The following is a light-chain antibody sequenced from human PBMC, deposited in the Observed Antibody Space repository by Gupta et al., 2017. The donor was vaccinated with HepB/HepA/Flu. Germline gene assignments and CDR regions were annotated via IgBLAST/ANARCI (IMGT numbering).Light chain of an antibody. CDR1: QSVNNNF. V-gene: IGKV3-20*01. CDR2: AAS. CDR3: QQYGSLPHT. J-gene: IGKJ4*01. Sequence: EIVLTQSPGTLSLSPGERATLSCRASQSVNNNFLTWYQQKPGQAPRLLIFAASSRATGIPDRFSGSGSGTDFSLTISSLEPEDFAVYYCQQYGSLPHTFGRGTKVEIK.